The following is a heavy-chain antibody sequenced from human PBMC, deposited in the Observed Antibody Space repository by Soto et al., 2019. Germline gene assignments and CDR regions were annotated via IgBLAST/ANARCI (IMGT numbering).Heavy chain of an antibody. CDR3: ARGSSGTFHY. V-gene: IGHV4-30-2*01. J-gene: IGHJ4*02. D-gene: IGHD1-26*01. CDR2: IYHSGST. CDR1: GGSISSGGYS. Sequence: PSETLSLTCAVSGGSISSGGYSWSWIRQPPGKGLEWIGYIYHSGSTYYNPSLKSRVTISVDRSKNQFSLKLSSVTAADTAVYYCARGSSGTFHYWGQGSLVTVSS.